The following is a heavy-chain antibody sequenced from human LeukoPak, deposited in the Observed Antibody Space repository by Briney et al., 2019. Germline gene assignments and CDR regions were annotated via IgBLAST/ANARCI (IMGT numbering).Heavy chain of an antibody. D-gene: IGHD6-19*01. J-gene: IGHJ4*02. CDR2: INPNSGGT. CDR1: GYTLTSYP. CDR3: ARREWYSSGYELFDY. V-gene: IGHV1-2*02. Sequence: ASVKVSCKASGYTLTSYPMNWVRQAPGQGLEWMGWINPNSGGTNYAQKFQGRVTMTRDTSISTAYMELSRLRSDDTAVYYCARREWYSSGYELFDYWGQGTLVTVSS.